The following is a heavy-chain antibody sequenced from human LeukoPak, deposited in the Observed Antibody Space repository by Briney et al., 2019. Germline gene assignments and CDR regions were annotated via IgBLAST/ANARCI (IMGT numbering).Heavy chain of an antibody. D-gene: IGHD5-12*01. Sequence: SQTLSLTCTVSGVSISSGDYYWSWIRQPPGKGLEWIGYSYYSGSTYYNPSLGSRVTLPVEPPKSQFSLKISSVTAADTAVYYCARDNSGYRAFDYWGQGTLVTVSS. V-gene: IGHV4-30-4*01. J-gene: IGHJ4*02. CDR3: ARDNSGYRAFDY. CDR1: GVSISSGDYY. CDR2: SYYSGST.